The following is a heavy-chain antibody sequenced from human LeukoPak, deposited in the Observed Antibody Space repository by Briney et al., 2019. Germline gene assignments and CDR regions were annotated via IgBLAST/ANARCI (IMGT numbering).Heavy chain of an antibody. J-gene: IGHJ3*02. CDR1: GFTFSTYA. D-gene: IGHD5-18*01. V-gene: IGHV3-30*04. CDR2: ISYDGSSK. Sequence: PGGSLRLSCAASGFTFSTYAMHWVRQAPGKGLEWEAVISYDGSSKYYADSVKGRFTISRDNSKNTLYLQMNSLRAEDTAVYYCARARSSYGYGDAFDIWGQGRMVTVSS. CDR3: ARARSSYGYGDAFDI.